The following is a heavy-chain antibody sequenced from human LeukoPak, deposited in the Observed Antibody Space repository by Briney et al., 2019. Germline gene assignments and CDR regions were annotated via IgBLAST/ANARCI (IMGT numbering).Heavy chain of an antibody. J-gene: IGHJ5*02. V-gene: IGHV4-39*07. CDR1: GGSISSSTYY. CDR2: MYYSSGNT. D-gene: IGHD3-10*01. CDR3: ARGRGEGRGIAMVRGVRAPSYNWFDP. Sequence: SETLSLTCTVSGGSISSSTYYWGWIRQPPGKGMEWIGSMYYSSGNTYYNPSLKSRVTISVDTSKNQFSLKLSSVTAADTAVYYCARGRGEGRGIAMVRGVRAPSYNWFDPWGHGTQVTVSS.